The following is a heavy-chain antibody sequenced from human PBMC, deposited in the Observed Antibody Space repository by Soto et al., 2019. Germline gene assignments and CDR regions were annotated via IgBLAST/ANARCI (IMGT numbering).Heavy chain of an antibody. CDR2: IYWNDDK. Sequence: KESGPTLLKPPETLTLTCPVSGFPLSARGVGVGWIRQPPGKALEWLAVIYWNDDKRYSPSLKSRLTITKDTSKNHVVLTMTNTDPVDTAKYYCAHSPWGSAPDYWGQGTLVTVSS. V-gene: IGHV2-5*01. CDR1: GFPLSARGVG. D-gene: IGHD3-16*01. J-gene: IGHJ4*02. CDR3: AHSPWGSAPDY.